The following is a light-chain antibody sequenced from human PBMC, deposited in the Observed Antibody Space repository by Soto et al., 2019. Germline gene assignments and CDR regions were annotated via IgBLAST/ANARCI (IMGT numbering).Light chain of an antibody. J-gene: IGLJ1*01. V-gene: IGLV2-14*01. CDR3: SSYAGSNNFV. CDR2: EVS. Sequence: QSALTQPASVSGSPGQSITISCTGTSSDVGGYNYVSWYQQHPGKAPKLMIYEVSNRPSGVSNRFSGSKSGNTASLTASGLRAEDEADYYCSSYAGSNNFVFGSGTKVTVL. CDR1: SSDVGGYNY.